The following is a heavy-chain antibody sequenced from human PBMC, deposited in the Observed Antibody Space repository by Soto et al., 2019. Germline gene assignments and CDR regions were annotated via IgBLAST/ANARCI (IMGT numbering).Heavy chain of an antibody. J-gene: IGHJ4*02. V-gene: IGHV1-8*01. CDR3: ARGKQWLVPTNFDY. D-gene: IGHD6-19*01. CDR2: MNPNSGNT. CDR1: GYTFTSYD. Sequence: QVQLVQSGAEVKKPGASVKVSCKASGYTFTSYDINWVRQATGQGLEWMGWMNPNSGNTGYAQKFQGRVTMTRNTSISTAYMDLSSLRSEDTAVYYCARGKQWLVPTNFDYWGQGTLVTVSS.